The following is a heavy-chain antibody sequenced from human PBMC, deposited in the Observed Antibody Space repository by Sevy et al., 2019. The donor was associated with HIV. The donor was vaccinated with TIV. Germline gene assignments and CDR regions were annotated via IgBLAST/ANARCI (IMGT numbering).Heavy chain of an antibody. CDR1: GFTFSSYS. J-gene: IGHJ4*02. Sequence: GGSLRLSCAASGFTFSSYSMNWVRQAPGKGLEWVSSISSSSYIYYADSVKGRFTISRDNAKNSLYLQMNSLRAEDTAVYYCARDTLLTYYYDSSQGDYFDYWGQGTLVTVSS. V-gene: IGHV3-21*01. CDR3: ARDTLLTYYYDSSQGDYFDY. CDR2: ISSSSYI. D-gene: IGHD3-22*01.